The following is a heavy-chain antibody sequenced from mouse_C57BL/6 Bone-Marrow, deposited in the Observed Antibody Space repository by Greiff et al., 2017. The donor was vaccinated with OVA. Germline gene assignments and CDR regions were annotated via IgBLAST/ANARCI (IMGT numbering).Heavy chain of an antibody. Sequence: VQGVVSGPELVKPGASVKISCKASGYAFSSSWMNWVKQRPGKGLEWIGRIYPGDGDTNYNGKFKGKATLTADKSSSTAYMQLSSLTSEDSAVYFCARSPPFRYFDVWGTGTTVTVSS. J-gene: IGHJ1*03. D-gene: IGHD3-1*01. CDR3: ARSPPFRYFDV. CDR2: IYPGDGDT. V-gene: IGHV1-82*01. CDR1: GYAFSSSW.